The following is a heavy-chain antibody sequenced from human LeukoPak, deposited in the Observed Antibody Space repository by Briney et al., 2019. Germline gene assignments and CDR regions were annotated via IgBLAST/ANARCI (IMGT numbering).Heavy chain of an antibody. D-gene: IGHD2-15*01. V-gene: IGHV3-21*01. Sequence: GGSLRLSCAASGFTFSSYSMNWVRQAPGKGLEWVSSISSSSSYIYYADSVKGRFTISRDNAKNSLYLQMNSLRAEDTAVYYCARGRIVVAGQEKIDYWGQGTLVTVSS. J-gene: IGHJ4*02. CDR1: GFTFSSYS. CDR2: ISSSSSYI. CDR3: ARGRIVVAGQEKIDY.